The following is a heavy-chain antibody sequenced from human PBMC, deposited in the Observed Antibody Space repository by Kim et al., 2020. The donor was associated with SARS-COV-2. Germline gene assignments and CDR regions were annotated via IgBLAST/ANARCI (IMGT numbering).Heavy chain of an antibody. J-gene: IGHJ5*02. Sequence: SETLSLTCTVSGGSISSYYWSWIRQPPGKGLEWIGYIYYSGSTNYNPSLKSRVTISVDTSKNQFSLKLSSVTAADTAVYYCARHGITGANWFDPWGQGTLVTVSS. CDR1: GGSISSYY. CDR3: ARHGITGANWFDP. V-gene: IGHV4-59*08. CDR2: IYYSGST. D-gene: IGHD1-20*01.